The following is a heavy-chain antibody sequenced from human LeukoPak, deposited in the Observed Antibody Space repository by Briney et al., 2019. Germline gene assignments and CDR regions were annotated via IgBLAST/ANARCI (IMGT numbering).Heavy chain of an antibody. J-gene: IGHJ4*02. CDR2: IYYSGST. CDR3: ARGGYSGYDSY. CDR1: GGSISSYY. D-gene: IGHD5-12*01. Sequence: SETLSLTCTVSGGSISSYYWSWIRQPPGKGLEWIGYIYYSGSTNYNPSLKSRVTISVDTSKNQFSLKLSSVTAADTAVYYCARGGYSGYDSYWGQGTLVTVSS. V-gene: IGHV4-59*01.